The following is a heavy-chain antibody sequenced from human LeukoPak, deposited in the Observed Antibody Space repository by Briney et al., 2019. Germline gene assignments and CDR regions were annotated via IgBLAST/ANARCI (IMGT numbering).Heavy chain of an antibody. V-gene: IGHV3-21*01. CDR3: ARGHYDVLAASYKWTPDY. CDR2: ITSGGDYI. D-gene: IGHD3-9*01. Sequence: PGGSLRLSCAASGFTFNTFNMNWVRQAPGKGLEWVSSITSGGDYIYYADSVKGRFTTSRDNARNSLSLQLNSLRVEDTAVYYCARGHYDVLAASYKWTPDYWGQGTLVTVSS. J-gene: IGHJ4*02. CDR1: GFTFNTFN.